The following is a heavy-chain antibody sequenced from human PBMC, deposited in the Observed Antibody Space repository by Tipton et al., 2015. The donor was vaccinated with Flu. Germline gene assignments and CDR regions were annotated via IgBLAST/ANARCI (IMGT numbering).Heavy chain of an antibody. V-gene: IGHV4-39*07. Sequence: TLSLTCTVSGASISSRSYYWGWIRQPPEKGLEWIGCIYSSGSTYYNPSLKSRVTISLDTSKNQFSLKLSSVTAADTAVYYCAREKDSSGSEYFQHWGQGTLVTVSS. CDR3: AREKDSSGSEYFQH. CDR1: GASISSRSYY. CDR2: IYSSGST. D-gene: IGHD6-19*01. J-gene: IGHJ1*01.